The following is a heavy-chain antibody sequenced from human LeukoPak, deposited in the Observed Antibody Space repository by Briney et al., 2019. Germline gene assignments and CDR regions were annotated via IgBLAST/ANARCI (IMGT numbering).Heavy chain of an antibody. Sequence: GGSLRLSCAASGFTFSSYGMHWVRQAPGKGLEWVSGISLNSVSIGYADSVKGRFTISRNNAENSLYLQMNSLRAEDTALYYCAKDSTAAVAGLDVWGQGTTVTVSS. CDR2: ISLNSVSI. D-gene: IGHD6-13*01. J-gene: IGHJ6*02. V-gene: IGHV3-9*01. CDR3: AKDSTAAVAGLDV. CDR1: GFTFSSYG.